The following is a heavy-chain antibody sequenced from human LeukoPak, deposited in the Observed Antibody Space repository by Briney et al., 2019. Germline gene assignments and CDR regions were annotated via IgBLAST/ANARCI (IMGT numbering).Heavy chain of an antibody. Sequence: MSSQTLSLTCTVSGGSISSGGYSWSWIRQHPGKGLEWIGYIYYSGSTYYNPSLKSRVTISVDTSKNQFSLKLSSVTAADTAVYYCARDPRAADPYYYYGMDVWGQGTTVTVSS. D-gene: IGHD6-13*01. V-gene: IGHV4-31*03. CDR3: ARDPRAADPYYYYGMDV. CDR1: GGSISSGGYS. CDR2: IYYSGST. J-gene: IGHJ6*02.